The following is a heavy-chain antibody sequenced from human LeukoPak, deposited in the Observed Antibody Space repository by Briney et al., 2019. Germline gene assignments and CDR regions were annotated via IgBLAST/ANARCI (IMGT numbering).Heavy chain of an antibody. CDR3: ARELPRWLHRV. V-gene: IGHV1-18*01. CDR1: GYSFSYFG. J-gene: IGHJ4*02. CDR2: INCYNGNT. Sequence: ASVKVSCKASGYSFSYFGVNWVRQAPGQGLEWMGWINCYNGNTNYAQKAEGRLTLTTDTATSSVYMELRNLRSDDTAVYYCARELPRWLHRVWGQGTLVTVSS. D-gene: IGHD5-24*01.